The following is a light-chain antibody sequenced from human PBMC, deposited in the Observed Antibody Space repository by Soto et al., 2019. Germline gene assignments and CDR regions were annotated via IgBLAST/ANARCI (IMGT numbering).Light chain of an antibody. CDR3: SSYTSSSTS. CDR2: DVS. Sequence: QSALTQPASVSGSPGQSITISCTGTSSDVGGYNYVSWYQQHPGKAPKLMIYDVSNRPSGVSNRFSGSKSGSTASLTISGLQAEDEADYYCSSYTSSSTSFGTGTKVTVL. V-gene: IGLV2-14*01. J-gene: IGLJ1*01. CDR1: SSDVGGYNY.